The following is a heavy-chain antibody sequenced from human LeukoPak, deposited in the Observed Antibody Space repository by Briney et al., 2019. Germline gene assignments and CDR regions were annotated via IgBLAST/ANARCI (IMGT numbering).Heavy chain of an antibody. CDR2: ISSSGGST. J-gene: IGHJ4*02. CDR1: GFSFSSYA. V-gene: IGHV3-64D*06. Sequence: PGGSLRLSCSASGFSFSSYAMHWVRQAPGKGLEYVSAISSSGGSTYYADSVKGRFTIYRDNSKNTLYLQMSSLRAVDTAVYYCVKYSDYYGSGTLDYWGQGTLVTVSS. CDR3: VKYSDYYGSGTLDY. D-gene: IGHD3-10*01.